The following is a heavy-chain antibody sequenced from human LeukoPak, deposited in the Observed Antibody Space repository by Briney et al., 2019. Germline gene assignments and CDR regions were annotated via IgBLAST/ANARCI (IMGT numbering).Heavy chain of an antibody. J-gene: IGHJ3*02. D-gene: IGHD4-17*01. CDR3: ARDPLDYGDYSGAFDI. CDR1: GGTFSSYA. V-gene: IGHV1-69*13. Sequence: SVKVSCKASGGTFSSYAISWVRQAPGQGLEWMGGIIPIFGTANYAQKFQGRVTITADESTSTAYMELSSLRSEDTAVYYCARDPLDYGDYSGAFDIWGQGTMVTVSS. CDR2: IIPIFGTA.